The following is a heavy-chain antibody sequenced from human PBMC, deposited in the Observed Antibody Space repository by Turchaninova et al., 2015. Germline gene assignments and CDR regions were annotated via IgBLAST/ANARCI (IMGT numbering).Heavy chain of an antibody. D-gene: IGHD3-22*01. CDR2: IKAQTDGWTT. CDR3: STDPFDISVYP. CDR1: GFRFVNTG. V-gene: IGHV3-15*01. J-gene: IGHJ5*02. Sequence: EVQLVGFGGGLVSRGGRFRLSCAPSGFRFVNTGINGCRPATGKGLEWVGRIKAQTDGWTTEDAAPVNGRFTISRDNSEHTLYLQMTSLKTDDTALYYCSTDPFDISVYPWGQGTLVTVSS.